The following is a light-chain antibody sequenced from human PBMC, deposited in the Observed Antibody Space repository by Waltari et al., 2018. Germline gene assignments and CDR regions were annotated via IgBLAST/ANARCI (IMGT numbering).Light chain of an antibody. Sequence: DIQITQSPSTLSASVGDRVSITCRASQRINTDLNWYQQKPGKAPTLLIYDTSALQHGVPSRFRGGGSGTEFTLTISNLQPEDFATYFCQQCYNSPLTFGGGTKVDVK. V-gene: IGKV1-39*01. CDR2: DTS. CDR3: QQCYNSPLT. CDR1: QRINTD. J-gene: IGKJ4*01.